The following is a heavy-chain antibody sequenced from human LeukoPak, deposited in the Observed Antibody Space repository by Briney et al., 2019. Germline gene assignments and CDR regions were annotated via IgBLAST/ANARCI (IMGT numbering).Heavy chain of an antibody. D-gene: IGHD3-3*01. J-gene: IGHJ4*02. V-gene: IGHV4-39*01. Sequence: PSQTLSLTCTVSGGSISSGDYYWGWIRQPPGKGLEWIGSIYYSGSTYYNPSLKSRVTISVDTSKNQFSLKLSSVTAADTAVYYCARRNLYYDFCDYWGQGTLVTVSS. CDR2: IYYSGST. CDR3: ARRNLYYDFCDY. CDR1: GGSISSGDYY.